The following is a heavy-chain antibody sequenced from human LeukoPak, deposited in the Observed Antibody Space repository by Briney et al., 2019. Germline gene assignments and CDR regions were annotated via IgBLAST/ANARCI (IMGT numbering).Heavy chain of an antibody. J-gene: IGHJ5*02. CDR3: ATSGEWLRPNWFDP. CDR1: GYTLTELS. V-gene: IGHV1-24*01. CDR2: FDPEDGET. Sequence: ASVKVSCKVSGYTLTELSMHWVRQAPGKGLEWMGGFDPEDGETIYAQKFQGRVTMTEDTSTDTAYMELSSLRSEDTAVYYCATSGEWLRPNWFDPWGQGTLVTVSS. D-gene: IGHD5-12*01.